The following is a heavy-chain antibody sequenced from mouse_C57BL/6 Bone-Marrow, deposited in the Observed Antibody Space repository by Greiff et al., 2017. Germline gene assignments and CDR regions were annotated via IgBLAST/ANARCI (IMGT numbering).Heavy chain of an antibody. CDR3: TTVVATSHWYFDV. Sequence: EVQLQQSGAELVRPGASVKLSCTASGFNIKDDYMHWVKQRPEQGLEWIGWIDPENGDTEYASKFQGKATITADTSSNTAYLQHSSLTSEDTAVYYCTTVVATSHWYFDVWGTGTTVTVSS. V-gene: IGHV14-4*01. J-gene: IGHJ1*03. CDR2: IDPENGDT. CDR1: GFNIKDDY. D-gene: IGHD1-1*01.